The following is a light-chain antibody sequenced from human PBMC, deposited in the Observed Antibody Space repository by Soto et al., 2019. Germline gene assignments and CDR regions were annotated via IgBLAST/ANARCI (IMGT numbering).Light chain of an antibody. CDR2: DAS. CDR1: QSISVW. Sequence: DIQMTQFPSTLSASVGYRFTVTCRATQSISVWLAWFQQKPGRAPKLLIYDASNLESGVPSRFSGSGSGTEFTLTISGLQPDDFATYYCQEYHTYRWTFGQGTTVDIK. V-gene: IGKV1-5*01. CDR3: QEYHTYRWT. J-gene: IGKJ1*01.